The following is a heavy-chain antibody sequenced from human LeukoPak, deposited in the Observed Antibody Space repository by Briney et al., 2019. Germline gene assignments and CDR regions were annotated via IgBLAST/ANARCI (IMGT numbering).Heavy chain of an antibody. CDR1: GFTFSSYA. CDR2: ISGSGGST. V-gene: IGHV3-23*01. J-gene: IGHJ5*02. CDR3: AKGGSAYYRNWFDP. D-gene: IGHD3-22*01. Sequence: GGSLRLSCAASGFTFSSYAMSWVRQAPGKGLEWVSAISGSGGSTYYADSVKGRFTISRDNSKNTLYLQMNSLRAEDSALYYCAKGGSAYYRNWFDPWGQGTLVTVSP.